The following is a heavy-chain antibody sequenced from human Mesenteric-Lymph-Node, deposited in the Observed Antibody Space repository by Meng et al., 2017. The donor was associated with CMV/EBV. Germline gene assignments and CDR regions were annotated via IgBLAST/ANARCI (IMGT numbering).Heavy chain of an antibody. J-gene: IGHJ4*02. CDR2: MNPSGGST. Sequence: ASVKVSCKASGYTFTSYYMHWVRQAPGQELEWMGIMNPSGGSTNYAQKFQGRVTMTRDTSTSTAYMELSSLRPEDTAVYYCARGSERYSSGWFRYDYWGQGTLVTVSS. D-gene: IGHD6-19*01. CDR3: ARGSERYSSGWFRYDY. V-gene: IGHV1-46*01. CDR1: GYTFTSYY.